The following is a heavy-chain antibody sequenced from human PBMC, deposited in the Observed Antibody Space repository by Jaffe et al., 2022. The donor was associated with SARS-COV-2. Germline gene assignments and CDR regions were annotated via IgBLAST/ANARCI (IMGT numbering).Heavy chain of an antibody. D-gene: IGHD1-26*01. J-gene: IGHJ6*02. V-gene: IGHV3-7*01. CDR3: ARDRGAPQVDYYYGMDV. Sequence: EVQLVESGGGLVQPGGSLRLSCAASGFTFSSYWMSWVRQAPGKGLEWVANIKQDGSEKYYVDSVKGRFTISRDNAKNSLYLQMNSLRAEDTAVYYCARDRGAPQVDYYYGMDVWGQGTTVTVSS. CDR2: IKQDGSEK. CDR1: GFTFSSYW.